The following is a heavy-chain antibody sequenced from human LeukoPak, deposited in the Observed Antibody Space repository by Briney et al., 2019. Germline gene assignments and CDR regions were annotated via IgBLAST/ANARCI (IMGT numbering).Heavy chain of an antibody. CDR1: GGSFSGYY. CDR2: INHSGST. Sequence: SSETLSLTCAVYGGSFSGYYWSWTRQPPGKGLEWIGEINHSGSTNYNPSLKSRVTISVDTSKNQFSLKLSPVTAADTAVYYCARGRWLRLAYYYGMDVWGKGTTVTVSS. D-gene: IGHD5-12*01. J-gene: IGHJ6*04. V-gene: IGHV4-34*01. CDR3: ARGRWLRLAYYYGMDV.